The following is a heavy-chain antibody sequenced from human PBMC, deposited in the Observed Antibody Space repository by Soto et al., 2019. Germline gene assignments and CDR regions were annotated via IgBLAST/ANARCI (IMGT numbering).Heavy chain of an antibody. V-gene: IGHV4-59*08. J-gene: IGHJ4*02. CDR3: ARHWEYSSSWYVGAFDY. Sequence: QVQLQESGPGLVKPSETLSLTCTVSGGSISSYYWSWIRQPPGKGLEWIGYIYYSGSTNYNPSLKSRVTISVDTSKNQFSLTLSSVTAADTAVYYCARHWEYSSSWYVGAFDYWGQGTLVTVSS. CDR2: IYYSGST. CDR1: GGSISSYY. D-gene: IGHD6-13*01.